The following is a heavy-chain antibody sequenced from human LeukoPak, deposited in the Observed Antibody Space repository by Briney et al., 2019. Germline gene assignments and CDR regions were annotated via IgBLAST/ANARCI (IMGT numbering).Heavy chain of an antibody. CDR1: GGSFSGYY. V-gene: IGHV4-34*01. CDR2: INHSGSA. CDR3: ARDGITIFGNWFDP. D-gene: IGHD3-3*01. Sequence: SETLSLTCAVSGGSFSGYYWTWIRQPPGKGLEWIGEINHSGSANYNPSLKSRVTISLDTSKNQFSLNLSSVTAADTAVYYCARDGITIFGNWFDPWGQGTLVTVSS. J-gene: IGHJ5*02.